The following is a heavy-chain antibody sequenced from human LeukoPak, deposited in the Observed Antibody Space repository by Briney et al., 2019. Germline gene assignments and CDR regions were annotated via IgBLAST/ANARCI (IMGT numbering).Heavy chain of an antibody. J-gene: IGHJ6*03. V-gene: IGHV1-18*01. CDR1: GYTFTSYG. D-gene: IGHD6-19*01. CDR3: ATAVAGISYYYYYMDV. Sequence: GASAKVSCKASGYTFTSYGISWVRQAPGQGLEWMGWISAYNGNTNYAQKLQGRVTMTTDTSTSTAYMELRSLRSDDTAVYYCATAVAGISYYYYYMDVWGKGTTVTVSS. CDR2: ISAYNGNT.